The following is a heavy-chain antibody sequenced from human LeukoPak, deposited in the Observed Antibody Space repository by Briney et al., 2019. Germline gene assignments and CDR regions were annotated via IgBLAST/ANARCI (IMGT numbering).Heavy chain of an antibody. V-gene: IGHV1-69*13. Sequence: SVKVSCKASGGTFSSYAISWVRQAPGQGLEWMGGIIPIFGTANYAQKFQGRVTITADESTSTAYMELSSLRSEDTAVYHCAREGGRGYSYGYGYWGQGTLVTVSS. CDR3: AREGGRGYSYGYGY. J-gene: IGHJ4*02. D-gene: IGHD5-18*01. CDR1: GGTFSSYA. CDR2: IIPIFGTA.